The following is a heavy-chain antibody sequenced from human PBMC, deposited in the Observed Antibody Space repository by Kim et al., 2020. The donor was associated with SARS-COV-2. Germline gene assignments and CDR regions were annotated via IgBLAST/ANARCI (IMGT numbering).Heavy chain of an antibody. J-gene: IGHJ4*01. D-gene: IGHD2-8*01. CDR1: GYMFTDYY. CDR3: ARAIFPNDVNVY. CDR2: LNPKSGGT. V-gene: IGHV1-2*06. Sequence: ASVKVSCKASGYMFTDYYIHWVRQAPGQGLEWMGRLNPKSGGTHYSRRFQGRITLPRDTYTTTYLELSRLTSDDPAIYYCARAIFPNDVNVYWG.